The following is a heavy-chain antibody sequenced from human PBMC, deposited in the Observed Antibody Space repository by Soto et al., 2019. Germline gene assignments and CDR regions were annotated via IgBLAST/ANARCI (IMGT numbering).Heavy chain of an antibody. CDR1: GFTFSSYA. D-gene: IGHD5-18*01. CDR2: ISYDGSNK. CDR3: AREALVQLWLHFDY. Sequence: SGGGVVQPGRSLRLSCAASGFTFSSYAMHWGRQAPGKGLEWVAVISYDGSNKYYADSVKGRFTISRDNSKNTLYLQMNSLRAEDTAVYYCAREALVQLWLHFDYWGQGTLVTVSS. V-gene: IGHV3-30-3*01. J-gene: IGHJ4*02.